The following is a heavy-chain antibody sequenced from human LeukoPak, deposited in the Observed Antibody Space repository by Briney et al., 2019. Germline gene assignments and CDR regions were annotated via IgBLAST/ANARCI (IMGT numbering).Heavy chain of an antibody. CDR2: ISSSGSTI. CDR1: GFTFSSYE. D-gene: IGHD4-23*01. V-gene: IGHV3-48*03. CDR3: ARISYGGNSVYYYYMDV. J-gene: IGHJ6*03. Sequence: GGSLRLSCAASGFTFSSYEMNWVRQAPGKGLEWVSYISSSGSTIYYADSVKGRFTISRDNAKKSLYLQMNSLRAEDTALYYCARISYGGNSVYYYYMDVWGKGTTVTVSS.